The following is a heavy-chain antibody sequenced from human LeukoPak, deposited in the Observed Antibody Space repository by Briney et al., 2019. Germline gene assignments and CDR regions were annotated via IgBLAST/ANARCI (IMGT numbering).Heavy chain of an antibody. CDR1: GGSIENHH. Sequence: LSLTCTVSGGSIENHHWTWVRQAPGKGLEWVSGISWNSGSIVYADSVKGRFTISRDNAKNSLYLQMNSLRAEDTALYYCAKVGGYRSGWAPVYWYFDLWGRGTLVTVSS. D-gene: IGHD6-19*01. J-gene: IGHJ2*01. CDR3: AKVGGYRSGWAPVYWYFDL. V-gene: IGHV3-9*01. CDR2: ISWNSGSI.